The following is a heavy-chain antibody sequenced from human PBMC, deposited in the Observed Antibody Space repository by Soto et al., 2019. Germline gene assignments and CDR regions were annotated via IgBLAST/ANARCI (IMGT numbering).Heavy chain of an antibody. J-gene: IGHJ5*02. CDR1: GFTFDDYA. D-gene: IGHD3-22*01. CDR2: ISWNSGSI. Sequence: EVQLVESGGGLVQPGRSLRLSCAASGFTFDDYAMHWVRKAPGKGLEWVSGISWNSGSIGYAESVKGRFTISRDNAKNSLYLQMNSLRAEDTALYYCAKALDYDSSGSPFDPWGQGTLVTVSS. V-gene: IGHV3-9*01. CDR3: AKALDYDSSGSPFDP.